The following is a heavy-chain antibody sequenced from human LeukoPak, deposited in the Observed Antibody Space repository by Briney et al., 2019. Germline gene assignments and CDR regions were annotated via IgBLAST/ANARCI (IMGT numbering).Heavy chain of an antibody. CDR1: GFTFSSYW. V-gene: IGHV3-74*01. J-gene: IGHJ4*02. Sequence: GGSLRLSCAASGFTFSSYWMHWVRHAPGKGLVWVSRINSDGSSTSYTDSVKGRFTISRDNAKNTLYLQMNSLRAEDTAVYYCARDPYDYVWGSYRYTGPFDYWGQGTLVTVSS. D-gene: IGHD3-16*02. CDR3: ARDPYDYVWGSYRYTGPFDY. CDR2: INSDGSST.